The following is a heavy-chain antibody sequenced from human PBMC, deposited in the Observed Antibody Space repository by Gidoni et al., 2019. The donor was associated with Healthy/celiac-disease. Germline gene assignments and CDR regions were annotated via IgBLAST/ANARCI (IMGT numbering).Heavy chain of an antibody. CDR3: AQGSGAIFGVGPTFDY. CDR1: GGTFSSYA. J-gene: IGHJ4*02. D-gene: IGHD3-3*01. Sequence: QVQLVQSGAEVKKPGSSVKVSCQASGGTFSSYAISWVRQAPGQGLEWMGGIIPIFGTANYAQKFQGRVTITADESTSTAYMELSSLRSEDTAVYYCAQGSGAIFGVGPTFDYWGQGTLVTVSS. V-gene: IGHV1-69*01. CDR2: IIPIFGTA.